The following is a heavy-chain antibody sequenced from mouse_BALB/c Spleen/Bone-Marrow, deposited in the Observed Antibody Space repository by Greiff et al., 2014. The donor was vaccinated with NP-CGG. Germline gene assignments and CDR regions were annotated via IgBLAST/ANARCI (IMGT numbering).Heavy chain of an antibody. V-gene: IGHV1S81*02. D-gene: IGHD1-2*01. J-gene: IGHJ2*01. CDR3: TRLSLLRGYFDY. CDR2: INPSNGGT. CDR1: GYTFTSYY. Sequence: QVQLQQSGAELVKPGTSVKLSCRASGYTFTSYYIYWVKQRPGQGLKWIGEINPSNGGTNFNEKFKSKATLTVDKSSSTAYMQLSSLTSEGSAVYYCTRLSLLRGYFDYWGQGTTLTVSS.